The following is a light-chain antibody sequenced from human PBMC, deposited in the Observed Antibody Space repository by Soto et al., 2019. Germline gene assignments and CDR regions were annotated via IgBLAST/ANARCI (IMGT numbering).Light chain of an antibody. CDR3: QQYYDSHALT. CDR1: QSVLHSSTNRNY. CDR2: WAS. Sequence: DIVMTQSPDSLALSLGERATINCKSSQSVLHSSTNRNYLAWYQQKPGQPPKLLIYWASTRESGVPGRFSGSGSGTAFTLTITSLQAEDVEVYFCQQYYDSHALTFGGGTKVEIK. V-gene: IGKV4-1*01. J-gene: IGKJ4*01.